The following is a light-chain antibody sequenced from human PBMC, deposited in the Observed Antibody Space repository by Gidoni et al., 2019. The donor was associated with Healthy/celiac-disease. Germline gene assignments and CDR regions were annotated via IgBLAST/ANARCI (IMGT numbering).Light chain of an antibody. CDR3: QACDSSTAV. CDR2: QDS. Sequence: SSELTQPPSVAVSPGQTASITCSGVKLGVKYACWYKQRPGQSPVLVIYQDSKRPTGIPELFSGSNSGNTATLTISGTHAMDEADYYCQACDSSTAVFGGGTKLTVL. J-gene: IGLJ2*01. CDR1: KLGVKY. V-gene: IGLV3-1*01.